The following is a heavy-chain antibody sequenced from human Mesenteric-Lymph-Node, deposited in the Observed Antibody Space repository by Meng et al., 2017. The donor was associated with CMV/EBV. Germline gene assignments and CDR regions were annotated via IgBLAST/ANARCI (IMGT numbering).Heavy chain of an antibody. J-gene: IGHJ3*02. CDR2: IYYSGST. D-gene: IGHD2-2*01. V-gene: IGHV4-61*01. CDR1: GGSVSSGSYY. Sequence: GSLRLSCTVSGGSVSSGSYYWSWIRQPPGKGLEWIGYIYYSGSTNYNPSLKSRVTISVDTSKNQFSLKLSSVTAADTAVYYCARGGYSEGYCSSTSCLHDAFDIWGQGTMVTVSS. CDR3: ARGGYSEGYCSSTSCLHDAFDI.